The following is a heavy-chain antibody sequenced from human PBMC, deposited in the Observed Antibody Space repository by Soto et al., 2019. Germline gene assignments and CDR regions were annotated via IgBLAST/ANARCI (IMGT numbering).Heavy chain of an antibody. Sequence: SETLSLSYTVSGGSISSYYWSWIRQPPGKGLEWIGYIYYSGSTNYNPSLKSRVTISVDTSKNQFSLKLSSVTAADTAVYYCARSDGRYWGQGTLVTVSS. CDR2: IYYSGST. CDR1: GGSISSYY. J-gene: IGHJ4*02. CDR3: ARSDGRY. V-gene: IGHV4-59*01.